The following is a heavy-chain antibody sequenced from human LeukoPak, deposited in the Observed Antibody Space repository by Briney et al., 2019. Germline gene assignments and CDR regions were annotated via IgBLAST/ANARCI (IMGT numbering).Heavy chain of an antibody. CDR3: VRGVPKTSYYYYYMDV. Sequence: GGSLRLSCAVSGFTLSNYSMNWVRQAPGKGLEWISYISGSGFTIHYADSVKGRFTISRDNAKNSLYLQMNSLRAEDTAVYYCVRGVPKTSYYYYYMDVWGKGTTVTVSS. D-gene: IGHD4-11*01. V-gene: IGHV3-48*01. J-gene: IGHJ6*03. CDR1: GFTLSNYS. CDR2: ISGSGFTI.